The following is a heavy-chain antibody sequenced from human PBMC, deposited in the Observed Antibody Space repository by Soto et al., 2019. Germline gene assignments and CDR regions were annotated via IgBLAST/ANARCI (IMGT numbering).Heavy chain of an antibody. CDR1: GGSISSGGYY. CDR3: ARGGPPTSNWFDP. V-gene: IGHV4-31*03. J-gene: IGHJ5*02. CDR2: IYYSGST. D-gene: IGHD1-26*01. Sequence: SETLSLTCTVSGGSISSGGYYWNWIRQHPGKGLEWIGYIYYSGSTYYNPPLKSRVTISVDTSKNQFSLKLSSVTAADTAVYYCARGGPPTSNWFDPWGQGTLVTVSS.